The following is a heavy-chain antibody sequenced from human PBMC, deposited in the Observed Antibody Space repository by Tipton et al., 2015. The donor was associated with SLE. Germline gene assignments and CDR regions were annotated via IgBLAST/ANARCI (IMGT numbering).Heavy chain of an antibody. CDR2: INHSGST. CDR3: ARHYNLFSAFDS. V-gene: IGHV4-34*01. CDR1: GGSFSGYY. D-gene: IGHD3-3*01. Sequence: TLSLTCAVYGGSFSGYYWSWIRQPPGKGLEWIGEINHSGSTNYNPSLKSRVTISVDTSKNQFSLKLSSVTAADTAVYTCARHYNLFSAFDSWGQGTLVTVSP. J-gene: IGHJ4*02.